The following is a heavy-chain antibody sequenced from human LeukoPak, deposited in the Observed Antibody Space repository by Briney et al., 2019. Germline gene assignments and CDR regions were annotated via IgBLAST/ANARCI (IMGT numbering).Heavy chain of an antibody. CDR2: INPSGGST. V-gene: IGHV1-46*01. D-gene: IGHD3-22*01. Sequence: ASVKVSCKASGYTFTSYYMHWVRQAPGQGLEWMGIINPSGGSTSYAQKFQGRVTMTRDTSTSTVYMELSSLRSEDTAVYYCARGYYYDSNGYWNWFDPWGQGTLVTVSS. J-gene: IGHJ5*02. CDR3: ARGYYYDSNGYWNWFDP. CDR1: GYTFTSYY.